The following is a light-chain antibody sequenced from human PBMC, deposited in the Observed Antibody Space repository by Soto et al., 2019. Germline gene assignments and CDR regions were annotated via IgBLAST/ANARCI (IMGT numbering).Light chain of an antibody. V-gene: IGLV2-23*01. CDR3: CSYAGSSTPYV. J-gene: IGLJ1*01. Sequence: QSVLTQPASVSGSPGQSITISCTGTSSDVGSYNLVSWYQQHPGKAPKLMIYEGSKRPSGVSNRFSGSKSGNTASLTISGLQAEDEAGYYCCSYAGSSTPYVFGTGTKVT. CDR2: EGS. CDR1: SSDVGSYNL.